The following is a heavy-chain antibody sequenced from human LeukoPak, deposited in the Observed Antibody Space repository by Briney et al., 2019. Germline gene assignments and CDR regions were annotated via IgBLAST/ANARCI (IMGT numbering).Heavy chain of an antibody. CDR2: IYHSGST. Sequence: SETLSLTCTVSGYSISSGYYWGWIRQPPGKGLEWIGSIYHSGSTYYNPSLKSRVTISVDTSKNQFSLKLSSVTAADTAVYYCARVGAKALIDYWGQGTLVTVSS. J-gene: IGHJ4*02. D-gene: IGHD1-26*01. CDR3: ARVGAKALIDY. V-gene: IGHV4-38-2*02. CDR1: GYSISSGYY.